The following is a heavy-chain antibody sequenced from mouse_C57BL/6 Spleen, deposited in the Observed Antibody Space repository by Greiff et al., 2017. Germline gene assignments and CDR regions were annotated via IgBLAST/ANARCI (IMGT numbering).Heavy chain of an antibody. V-gene: IGHV1-72*01. J-gene: IGHJ4*01. CDR2: IDPNSGGT. Sequence: VKLQQPGAELVKPGASVKLSCKASGYTFTSYWMHWVKQRPGRGLEWIGRIDPNSGGTKYNEKFKSKATLTVDKPSSTAYMQLSSLTSEDSAVDDCARGNKELGVRRDYYAMDYWGQGTSVTVSS. D-gene: IGHD5-1*01. CDR3: ARGNKELGVRRDYYAMDY. CDR1: GYTFTSYW.